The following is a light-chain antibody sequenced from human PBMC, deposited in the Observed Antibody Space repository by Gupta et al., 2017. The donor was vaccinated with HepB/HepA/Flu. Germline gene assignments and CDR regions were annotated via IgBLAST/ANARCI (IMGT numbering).Light chain of an antibody. CDR3: KQDICYSWT. V-gene: IGKV1-5*03. Sequence: DIQMTQSPSTLSASVGDRVTITCRASQSISSWLAWYQQKPGKAPKLLIYKASTLQSRVPSRFSGSGSGTEFTLTISSLQPDDFATYYCKQDICYSWTFGQGTKVEIE. J-gene: IGKJ1*01. CDR2: KAS. CDR1: QSISSW.